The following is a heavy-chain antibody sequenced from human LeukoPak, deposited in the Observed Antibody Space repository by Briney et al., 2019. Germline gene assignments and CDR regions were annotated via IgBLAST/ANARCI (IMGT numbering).Heavy chain of an antibody. Sequence: GGSLRLSCAASGITFSSYAMSWVRQAPGKGLEWVSYISSSSSTIYYADSVKGRFTISRDNAKNSLYLQMNSLRAEDTAVYYCARDPPSLWFGELGLDYWAREPWSPSPQ. V-gene: IGHV3-48*04. CDR3: ARDPPSLWFGELGLDY. J-gene: IGHJ4*02. CDR1: GITFSSYA. CDR2: ISSSSSTI. D-gene: IGHD3-10*01.